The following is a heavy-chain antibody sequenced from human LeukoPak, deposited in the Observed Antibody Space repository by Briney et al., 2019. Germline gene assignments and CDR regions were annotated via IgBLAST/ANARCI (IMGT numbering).Heavy chain of an antibody. Sequence: SETLSLTCTVSDYSISSGYYWGWIRQPSGKGLEWIGSIYHSGSTYYNPSLTSRVTISVDTSKNQFSLKLSSVTAADTAMYYCARVRYYYDSSGYDAFDIWGQGTMVTVSS. CDR3: ARVRYYYDSSGYDAFDI. CDR2: IYHSGST. J-gene: IGHJ3*02. D-gene: IGHD3-22*01. CDR1: DYSISSGYY. V-gene: IGHV4-38-2*02.